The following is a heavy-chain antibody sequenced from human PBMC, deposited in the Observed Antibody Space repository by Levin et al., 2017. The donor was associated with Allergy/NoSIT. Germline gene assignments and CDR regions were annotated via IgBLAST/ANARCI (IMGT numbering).Heavy chain of an antibody. CDR2: IYHSGST. Sequence: PSETLSLTCAVSGGSISSSNWRWWVRQPPGKGLGWIGEIYHSGSTNYNPSLKSRITISVDKSKNQFSLELSSVTAADTAVYYCACENYDILTGYPRWGQGTLVTVSS. V-gene: IGHV4-4*02. CDR3: ACENYDILTGYPR. CDR1: GGSISSSNW. D-gene: IGHD3-9*01. J-gene: IGHJ4*02.